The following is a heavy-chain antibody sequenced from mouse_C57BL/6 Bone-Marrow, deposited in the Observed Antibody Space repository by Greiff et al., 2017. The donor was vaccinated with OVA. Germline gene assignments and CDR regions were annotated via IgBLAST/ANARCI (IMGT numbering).Heavy chain of an antibody. CDR1: GYTFTSYW. V-gene: IGHV1-64*01. J-gene: IGHJ4*01. CDR3: GILLWSLGYAMGY. CDR2: IHPNSGST. D-gene: IGHD2-1*01. Sequence: QVQLQQPGAELVKPGASVKLSCKASGYTFTSYWMHWVKQRPGQGLEWIGMIHPNSGSTNYNEKFKSKATLTVDKSSSTAYMQLSSLTSEDSAVDYCGILLWSLGYAMGYGGRGTAVTVTS.